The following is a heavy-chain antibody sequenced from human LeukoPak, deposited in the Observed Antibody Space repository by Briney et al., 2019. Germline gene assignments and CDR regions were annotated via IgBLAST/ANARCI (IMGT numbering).Heavy chain of an antibody. V-gene: IGHV4-39*02. D-gene: IGHD4-17*01. CDR1: GGSISSSIYY. CDR3: ASSPHASVKEPLF. CDR2: MYYSGNT. J-gene: IGHJ1*01. Sequence: SETLSLTCTVSGGSISSSIYYWGWIRQPPGKGLEWIGCMYYSGNTYYNPSLKSRVTISGDTSESHFSLWLTSVTAADTAMYYCASSPHASVKEPLFWGQGTLVTVSS.